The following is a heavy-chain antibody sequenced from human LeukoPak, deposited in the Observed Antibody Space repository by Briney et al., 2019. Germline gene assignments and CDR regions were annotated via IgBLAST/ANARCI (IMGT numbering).Heavy chain of an antibody. CDR1: GFTFSSYA. Sequence: GGSLRLSCAASGFTFSSYAMSWVRQAPGKGLEWVSAISGSGGSTYYADSVEGRFTISRDNSKNTLYLQMNSLRAEDTAVYYCAKSVLLWFGELRDFYYFDYWGQGTLVTVSS. CDR2: ISGSGGST. CDR3: AKSVLLWFGELRDFYYFDY. J-gene: IGHJ4*02. V-gene: IGHV3-23*01. D-gene: IGHD3-10*01.